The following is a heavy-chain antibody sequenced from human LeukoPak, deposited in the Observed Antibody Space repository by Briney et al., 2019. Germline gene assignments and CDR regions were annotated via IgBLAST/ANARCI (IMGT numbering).Heavy chain of an antibody. CDR3: ARDKDYGGNLYAFDI. V-gene: IGHV3-7*03. Sequence: GGSLRLSCAASGFTFSSYWMSWVRQAPGKGLEWVANIKTDGSLTYYVDSVKGRFTISRDNAKNSLYLQMNSLRAEDTAVYYCARDKDYGGNLYAFDIWGQGTMVTVSS. D-gene: IGHD4-23*01. CDR1: GFTFSSYW. CDR2: IKTDGSLT. J-gene: IGHJ3*02.